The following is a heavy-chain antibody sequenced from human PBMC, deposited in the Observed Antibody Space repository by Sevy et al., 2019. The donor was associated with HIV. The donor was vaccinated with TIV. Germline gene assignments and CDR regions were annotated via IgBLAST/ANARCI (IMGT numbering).Heavy chain of an antibody. CDR1: VFTFSSYA. V-gene: IGHV3-23*01. CDR3: AKDSFGSGSYFDY. D-gene: IGHD1-26*01. J-gene: IGHJ4*02. Sequence: GGSLRLSCAASVFTFSSYAMSWVRQAPGKGLEWVSAISGSGGSTYYADSVKGRFTISRDNSKNTLYLQMNSLRAEDTAVYYCAKDSFGSGSYFDYWGQGTLVTVSS. CDR2: ISGSGGST.